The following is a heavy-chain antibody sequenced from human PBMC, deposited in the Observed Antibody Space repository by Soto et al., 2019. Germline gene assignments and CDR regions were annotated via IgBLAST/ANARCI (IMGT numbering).Heavy chain of an antibody. D-gene: IGHD6-13*01. CDR1: GGSISSSSYY. V-gene: IGHV4-39*01. CDR2: IYYSGST. J-gene: IGHJ6*03. CDR3: APTGIAAAGRSGYDYYYYYMDV. Sequence: QLQLQEAGPGLVKPSETLSLTCTVSGGSISSSSYYWGWIRQPPGKGLEWIGSIYYSGSTYYNPSLKSRVTISVDTSKNQFSMKLSSVTAADTAVYYCAPTGIAAAGRSGYDYYYYYMDVWGKGTTVTVSS.